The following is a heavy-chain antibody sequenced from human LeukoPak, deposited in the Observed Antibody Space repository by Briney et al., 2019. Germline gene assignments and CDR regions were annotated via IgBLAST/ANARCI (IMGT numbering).Heavy chain of an antibody. CDR2: ISYNGNDK. Sequence: GGSLRLSCAASGFTFNNYALHWVRQPPGKGLEWVSVISYNGNDKYYTDSVKGRFTISRDNAKNSLYLQMNSLRVEDTAVYYCARNPLRYCSSTSCSGPWFDPWGQGTLVTVSS. CDR3: ARNPLRYCSSTSCSGPWFDP. D-gene: IGHD2-2*01. V-gene: IGHV3-30-3*01. CDR1: GFTFNNYA. J-gene: IGHJ5*02.